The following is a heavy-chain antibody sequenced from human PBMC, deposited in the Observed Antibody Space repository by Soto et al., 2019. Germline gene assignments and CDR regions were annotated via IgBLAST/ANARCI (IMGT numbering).Heavy chain of an antibody. CDR3: ARAGEAFGVYSGYDQQKYNWFDP. V-gene: IGHV3-11*01. J-gene: IGHJ5*02. CDR2: ISSSGSTI. CDR1: GFTFSDYY. Sequence: GGSLRLSCAASGFTFSDYYMSWIRQAPGKGLEWVSYISSSGSTIYYADSVKGRFTISRDNAKNSLYLQMNSLRAEDTAVYYCARAGEAFGVYSGYDQQKYNWFDPGGQGTLVTVPS. D-gene: IGHD5-12*01.